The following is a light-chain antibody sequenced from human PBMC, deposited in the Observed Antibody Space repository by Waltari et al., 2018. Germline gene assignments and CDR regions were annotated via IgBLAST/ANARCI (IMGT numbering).Light chain of an antibody. CDR3: QHYNDGPEWT. V-gene: IGKV3-15*01. J-gene: IGKJ1*01. Sequence: EIVMTQSPATLSVSPGERATLSCRASQRVRSNLAWYQQTPGQAPRLLIYGASTRATGVPARFSGSGSGREFTLTISSLQSEDFAVYYCQHYNDGPEWTFGQGTKVEIK. CDR1: QRVRSN. CDR2: GAS.